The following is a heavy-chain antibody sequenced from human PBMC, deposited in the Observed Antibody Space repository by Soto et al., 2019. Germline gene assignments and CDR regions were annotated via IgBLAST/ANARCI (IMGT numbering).Heavy chain of an antibody. Sequence: QVQLVESGGSLVKPGGCLRLSCAASRFTFSDYYMGWIRQAPGKRLEWVSYISSSGSDTNYADSVKGRFTVSRDNAKNSLYLQMNSLRAEDTAVYYCARSLRGYSGYSGYWGQGTLVTVSS. CDR2: ISSSGSDT. V-gene: IGHV3-11*05. CDR1: RFTFSDYY. D-gene: IGHD5-12*01. J-gene: IGHJ4*02. CDR3: ARSLRGYSGYSGY.